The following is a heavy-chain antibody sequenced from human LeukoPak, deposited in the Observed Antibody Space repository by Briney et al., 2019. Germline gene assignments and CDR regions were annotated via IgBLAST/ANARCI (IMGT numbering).Heavy chain of an antibody. V-gene: IGHV3-48*04. CDR1: GFTFSSCS. CDR3: ARLVATIDY. D-gene: IGHD5-12*01. CDR2: ISSSGSTI. Sequence: GGSLRLSCAASGFTFSSCSMNWVRQAPGKGREWVSYISSSGSTIYYADSVKGRFTISRDNAKNSLYLQMNSLRAEDTAVYYCARLVATIDYWGQGTLVTVSS. J-gene: IGHJ4*02.